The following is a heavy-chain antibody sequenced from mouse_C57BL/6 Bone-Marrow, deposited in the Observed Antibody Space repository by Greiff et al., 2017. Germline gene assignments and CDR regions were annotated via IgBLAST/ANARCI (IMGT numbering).Heavy chain of an antibody. CDR3: ARSVYDYDEGTWFAY. D-gene: IGHD2-4*01. V-gene: IGHV1-50*01. Sequence: SGAELVKPGASVKLSCKASGYTFTSYWMQWVKQRPGQGLEWIGEIDPSDSYTNYNQKFKGKATLTVDTSSSTAYMQLSSLTSEDSAVYYCARSVYDYDEGTWFAYWGQGTLVTVSA. CDR1: GYTFTSYW. J-gene: IGHJ3*01. CDR2: IDPSDSYT.